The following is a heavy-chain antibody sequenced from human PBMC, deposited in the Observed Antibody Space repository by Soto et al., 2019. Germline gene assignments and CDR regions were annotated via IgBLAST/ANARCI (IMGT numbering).Heavy chain of an antibody. V-gene: IGHV4-59*01. CDR2: IYYSGST. D-gene: IGHD3-3*01. CDR1: GGSISSYY. Sequence: SETLSLTCTVSGGSISSYYWSGIRQPPGKGLEWIGYIYYSGSTNYNPSLKSRVTISVDTSKNQFSLKLSSVTAADTAVYYCARDRIEYYDFWSGTASPYGMDAWGQGTTVTVSS. CDR3: ARDRIEYYDFWSGTASPYGMDA. J-gene: IGHJ6*02.